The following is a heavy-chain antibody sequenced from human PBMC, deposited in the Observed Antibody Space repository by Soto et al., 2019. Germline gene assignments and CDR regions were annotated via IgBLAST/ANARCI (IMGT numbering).Heavy chain of an antibody. CDR2: ISYSGSYI. D-gene: IGHD1-26*01. Sequence: EVQLVESGGGLVKPGGSLRLSCAASGFTFSSYSLNWVRQAPGRGLEWVSSISYSGSYIYYADSVRGRFTISRDNAKNALSLQMNSLRVEDTALYYCARAPSTSRGSYYYGMDVWGQGTTVTVSS. CDR3: ARAPSTSRGSYYYGMDV. CDR1: GFTFSSYS. V-gene: IGHV3-21*01. J-gene: IGHJ6*02.